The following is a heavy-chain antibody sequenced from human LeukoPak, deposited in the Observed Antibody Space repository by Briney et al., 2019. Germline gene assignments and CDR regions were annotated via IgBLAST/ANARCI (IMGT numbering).Heavy chain of an antibody. CDR2: ISAYNSNT. V-gene: IGHV1-18*01. D-gene: IGHD5-12*01. CDR1: GYTFTSYG. Sequence: ASVKVSCKASGYTFTSYGINWVRQAPGQGLEWMGWISAYNSNTHYAQKLQGRVTMTTDTSTNTAYMELRSLRSDDTAVYYCARDRSGYEGGDFWGQGTLVTVSS. J-gene: IGHJ4*02. CDR3: ARDRSGYEGGDF.